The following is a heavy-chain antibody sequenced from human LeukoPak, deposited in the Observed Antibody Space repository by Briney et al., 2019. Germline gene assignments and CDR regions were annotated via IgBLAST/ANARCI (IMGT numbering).Heavy chain of an antibody. CDR3: ARGRVLYYDFWSGSVNTGKFDP. V-gene: IGHV4-34*01. J-gene: IGHJ5*02. D-gene: IGHD3-3*01. CDR2: INHSGST. CDR1: GGSFSGYY. Sequence: SETLSLTCAVYGGSFSGYYWSWIRQPPGKGLEWIGDINHSGSTNYNPSLKSRVTISVDTSKNQFSLKLSSVTAADTAVYYCARGRVLYYDFWSGSVNTGKFDPWGQGTLVTVSS.